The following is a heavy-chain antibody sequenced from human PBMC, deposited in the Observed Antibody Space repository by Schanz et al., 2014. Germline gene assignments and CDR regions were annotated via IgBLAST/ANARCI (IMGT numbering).Heavy chain of an antibody. D-gene: IGHD5-18*01. CDR3: AKYGGGYSYGFVEY. Sequence: QVQLVESGGGVVQPGGSLRLSCAASGFTFNSYAFHWVRQAPGKGLEWVALISYDGNTKYYADSVKGRFTISRDNSNNTLYLQMKSLRAEDTAVYYCAKYGGGYSYGFVEYWGQGILVTVSS. CDR2: ISYDGNTK. J-gene: IGHJ4*02. CDR1: GFTFNSYA. V-gene: IGHV3-30-3*01.